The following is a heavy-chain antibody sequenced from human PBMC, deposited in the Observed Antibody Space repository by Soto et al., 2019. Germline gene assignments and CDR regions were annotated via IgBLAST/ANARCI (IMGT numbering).Heavy chain of an antibody. D-gene: IGHD6-19*01. J-gene: IGHJ6*01. Sequence: VQLVESGGGVVQPGRSLRLSCAASGFTFRSYGMHWARQAPGKGLEWVAAISYDGSNKYYADSVKGRFTISRDNSKNTLYLQMNSLRAEDTAVYYCANSAVAAYYYYGMDVW. CDR3: ANSAVAAYYYYGMDV. CDR2: ISYDGSNK. V-gene: IGHV3-30*18. CDR1: GFTFRSYG.